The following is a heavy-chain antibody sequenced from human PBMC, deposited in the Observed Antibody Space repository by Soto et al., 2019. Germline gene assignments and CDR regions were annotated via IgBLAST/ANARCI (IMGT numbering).Heavy chain of an antibody. CDR2: IIPIFGAP. D-gene: IGHD3-10*01. Sequence: QVQLVQSGPEVKKPGSSVNVSCKASGGTFRTFAISWVRQAPGQGLEWMGGIIPIFGAPNYARKFRGRFTISADESTRTVYMELSSLTSDDPAVYYCARGPNGSWFSGYGLDVWGQGTTVTISS. V-gene: IGHV1-69*01. CDR3: ARGPNGSWFSGYGLDV. J-gene: IGHJ6*02. CDR1: GGTFRTFA.